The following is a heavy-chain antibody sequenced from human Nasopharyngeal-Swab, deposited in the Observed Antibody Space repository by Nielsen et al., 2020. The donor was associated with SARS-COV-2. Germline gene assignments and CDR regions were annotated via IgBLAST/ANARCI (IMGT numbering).Heavy chain of an antibody. CDR2: INPSGGST. J-gene: IGHJ6*03. Sequence: ASVKVSCKASGYTFTSYYMHWVRQAPGQGLEWMGIINPSGGSTSYAQKFQGRVTMTRDTSTSTVYMELSSMRSEDSAVYYCARNVIIYDFWIGYYQDPVSYYMDVWGKGTTVTVSS. V-gene: IGHV1-46*01. CDR1: GYTFTSYY. CDR3: ARNVIIYDFWIGYYQDPVSYYMDV. D-gene: IGHD3-3*01.